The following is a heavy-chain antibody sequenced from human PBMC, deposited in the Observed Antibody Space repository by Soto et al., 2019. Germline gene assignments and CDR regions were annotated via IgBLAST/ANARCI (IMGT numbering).Heavy chain of an antibody. CDR2: INHSGST. J-gene: IGHJ4*02. CDR3: ARGMTTVTTLDY. Sequence: PSETLSLTCAVYGGSFSDYSWTWIRQPPGKGLEWIGEINHSGSTYYNPSLKSRVTISVDTSKNQFSLKLTSVTAADTAVYYCARGMTTVTTLDYWGQGTLVTVSS. CDR1: GGSFSDYS. D-gene: IGHD4-17*01. V-gene: IGHV4-34*01.